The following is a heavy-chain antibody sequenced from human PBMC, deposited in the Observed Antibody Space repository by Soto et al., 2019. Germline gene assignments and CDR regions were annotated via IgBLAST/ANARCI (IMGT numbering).Heavy chain of an antibody. CDR1: GGSFSGYY. J-gene: IGHJ5*02. Sequence: SETLSLTCAVYGGSFSGYYWSWIRQPPVKGLEWIGEINHSGSTNYNPYLKSRVTISVDTSKNQFSLKLSSVTAADTAVYYCAVLNGHSSRNWFDPWGQATLVTVSS. CDR2: INHSGST. D-gene: IGHD6-13*01. CDR3: AVLNGHSSRNWFDP. V-gene: IGHV4-34*01.